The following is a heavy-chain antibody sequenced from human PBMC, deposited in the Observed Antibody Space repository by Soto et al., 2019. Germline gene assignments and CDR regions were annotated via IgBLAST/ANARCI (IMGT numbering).Heavy chain of an antibody. CDR3: TRHFGYSMAV. CDR2: VHHSVGN. CDR1: GASVANDNW. D-gene: IGHD2-15*01. V-gene: IGHV4-4*02. J-gene: IGHJ6*02. Sequence: QVQLQESGPGLVKPSETLSLTCTVSGASVANDNWWSWVRQSPGKGLEWIGQVHHSVGNNNSPSLTSRDTISVGKSTNQCSRKLHSVTAADSAVYFCTRHFGYSMAVWGQGTTVTVS.